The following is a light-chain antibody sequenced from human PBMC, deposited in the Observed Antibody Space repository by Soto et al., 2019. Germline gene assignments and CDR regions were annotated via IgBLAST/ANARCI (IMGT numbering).Light chain of an antibody. CDR3: QQFNSYPIT. CDR2: IAS. J-gene: IGKJ5*01. Sequence: IQLTQSPSSLSASVGDRVTITCRASQGITSALAWYQQKPGKAPKLLISIASILENGVPSRFSGSGSGTDFTVTISSLQPDDFATYFGQQFNSYPITFGQGTRLEIK. CDR1: QGITSA. V-gene: IGKV1-13*02.